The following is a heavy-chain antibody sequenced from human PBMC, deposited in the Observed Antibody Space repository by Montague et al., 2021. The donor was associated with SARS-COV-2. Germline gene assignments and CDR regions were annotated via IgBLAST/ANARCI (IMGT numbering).Heavy chain of an antibody. J-gene: IGHJ6*02. V-gene: IGHV4-61*02. D-gene: IGHD4-17*01. CDR1: GGSIRSGSYY. Sequence: TLSLTCTVSGGSIRSGSYYWSWIRQPAGKGLEWIGRIYSSGSTNYXPSLKSRVTMSVDTSKNQFSLTVSSVTAADTAVYYCARDYGDYSYYYGLDVWGQGTTVTVSS. CDR3: ARDYGDYSYYYGLDV. CDR2: IYSSGST.